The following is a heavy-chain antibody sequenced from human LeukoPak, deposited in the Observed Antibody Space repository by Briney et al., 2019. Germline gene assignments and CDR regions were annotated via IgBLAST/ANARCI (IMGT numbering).Heavy chain of an antibody. CDR3: ARGRGYYYGRERKDAFDI. J-gene: IGHJ3*02. Sequence: ASVKVSCKASGYTFTGYYMHWVRQAPGQGLEWMGWINPNSGGTNYAQKFQGWVTMTRDTSISTAYMELSSLRSEDTAVYYCARGRGYYYGRERKDAFDIWGQGTMVTVSS. CDR1: GYTFTGYY. CDR2: INPNSGGT. D-gene: IGHD3-22*01. V-gene: IGHV1-2*04.